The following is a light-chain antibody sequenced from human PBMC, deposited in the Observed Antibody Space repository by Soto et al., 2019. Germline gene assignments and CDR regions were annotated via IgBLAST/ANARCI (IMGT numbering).Light chain of an antibody. CDR3: CSYAGSDTLL. Sequence: QSVLTQPRSVSGSPGQSVTISCTGTSSDVGAYNYVSWYQQHPGKAPQVIIYDVTKRPSGVPDRFSGSKSDNTASLTISGLQAEDEVDYYCCSYAGSDTLLFGGGTKVTVL. CDR2: DVT. V-gene: IGLV2-11*01. CDR1: SSDVGAYNY. J-gene: IGLJ2*01.